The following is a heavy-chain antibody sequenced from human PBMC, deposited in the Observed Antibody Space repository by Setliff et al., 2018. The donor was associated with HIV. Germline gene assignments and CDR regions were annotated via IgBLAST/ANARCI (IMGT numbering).Heavy chain of an antibody. V-gene: IGHV1-2*02. CDR2: INPNSGGT. J-gene: IGHJ6*03. CDR1: GYTFTGYY. Sequence: ASVKVSCKASGYTFTGYYMHWVRQAPGQGLEWMGWINPNSGGTNYAQKFQGRVTMTRDTSISTAYMELSRLRSDDTAVYYCARGGRRSYYYYFHMDVWGKGTTVTVSS. D-gene: IGHD3-16*01. CDR3: ARGGRRSYYYYFHMDV.